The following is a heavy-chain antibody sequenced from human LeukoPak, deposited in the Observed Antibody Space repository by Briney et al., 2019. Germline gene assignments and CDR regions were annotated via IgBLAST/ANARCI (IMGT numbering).Heavy chain of an antibody. D-gene: IGHD3-22*01. J-gene: IGHJ3*02. CDR1: GASISSYY. V-gene: IGHV4-59*08. CDR3: ARHPGMSYYDSSGYYVDAFDI. CDR2: IYYSGST. Sequence: SETLSLTCTVSGASISSYYWSWIRQPPGKGLEWIGYIYYSGSTNYNPSLKSRVTISVDTSKNQFSLKLSSVTAADTAVYYCARHPGMSYYDSSGYYVDAFDIWGQGTMVTVSS.